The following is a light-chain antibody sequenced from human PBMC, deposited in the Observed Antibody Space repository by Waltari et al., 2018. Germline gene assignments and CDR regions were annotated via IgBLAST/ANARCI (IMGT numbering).Light chain of an antibody. CDR2: AAS. V-gene: IGKV1-39*01. CDR3: QQNYSNIIA. J-gene: IGKJ5*01. Sequence: DIQMTQSPSSLSASVGDRVTITYRASQTINTYLNLYQQKPGNAPKLLIYAASNLHSGVPSRFSGSGSGTAFTLTISSLQPEDFATYYCQQNYSNIIAFGQGTRLDFK. CDR1: QTINTY.